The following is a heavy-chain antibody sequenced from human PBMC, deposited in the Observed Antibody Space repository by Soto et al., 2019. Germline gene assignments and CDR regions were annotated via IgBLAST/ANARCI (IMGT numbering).Heavy chain of an antibody. Sequence: QVQLQESGPGLVKPSGTLSLTCAVSSGSISSSNWWSWVRQPPGKGLEWIGEIYHSGSTNYNPSLESRVTISVDKSKNQFSLKLSSVTAADTAVYYCAREGYCSGGSCSPGAFDYWGQGTLVTVSS. CDR2: IYHSGST. CDR1: SGSISSSNW. D-gene: IGHD2-15*01. J-gene: IGHJ4*02. V-gene: IGHV4-4*02. CDR3: AREGYCSGGSCSPGAFDY.